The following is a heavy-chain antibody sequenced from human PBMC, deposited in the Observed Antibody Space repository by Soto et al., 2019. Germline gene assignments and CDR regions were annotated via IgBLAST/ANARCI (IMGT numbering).Heavy chain of an antibody. CDR3: ARYIVVVTATYAFDI. CDR1: GFTFNTYA. V-gene: IGHV3-64*04. Sequence: GGSLRLSCSASGFTFNTYAMHWVRQAPGKGLEYVSAISGSGGSTYYADSVKGRFTISRDNSKNTLYLQMNSLRAEDTAVYYCARYIVVVTATYAFDIWGQGTMVTVSS. J-gene: IGHJ3*02. D-gene: IGHD2-21*02. CDR2: ISGSGGST.